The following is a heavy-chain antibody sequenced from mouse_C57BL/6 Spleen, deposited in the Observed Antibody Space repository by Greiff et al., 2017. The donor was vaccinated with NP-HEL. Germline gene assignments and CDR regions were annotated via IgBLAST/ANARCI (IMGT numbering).Heavy chain of an antibody. V-gene: IGHV1-82*01. D-gene: IGHD2-4*01. Sequence: VQLQESGPELVKPGASVKISCKASGYAFSSSWMNWVKQRPGKGLEWIGRIYPGDGDTNYNGKFKGKATLTADKSSSTAYMQLSSLTSEDSAVYFCAREGLRFDYWGQGTTLTVSS. CDR3: AREGLRFDY. CDR2: IYPGDGDT. CDR1: GYAFSSSW. J-gene: IGHJ2*01.